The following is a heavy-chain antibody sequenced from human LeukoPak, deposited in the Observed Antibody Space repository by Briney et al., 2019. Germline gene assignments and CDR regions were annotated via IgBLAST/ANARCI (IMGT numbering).Heavy chain of an antibody. CDR2: INAGNGNT. Sequence: ASVKVSCRASGYTFTSYAMHWVRQAPGQRLEWMGWINAGNGNTKYSQKFQGGVTITRDTSASTAYMELSSLRSEDTAVYYCARGLWFGELLGGYYFDYWGQGTLVTVSS. CDR3: ARGLWFGELLGGYYFDY. J-gene: IGHJ4*02. V-gene: IGHV1-3*01. CDR1: GYTFTSYA. D-gene: IGHD3-10*01.